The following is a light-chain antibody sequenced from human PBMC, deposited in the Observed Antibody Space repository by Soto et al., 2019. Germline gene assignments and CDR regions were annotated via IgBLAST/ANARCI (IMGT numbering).Light chain of an antibody. Sequence: QSALTQPASVSGSPGQSITISCTGTSSDVGLYNYLSWYQQHPGKAPKLMIYEVSNRPSGVSNRFSGSKSGNTASLTISGLRAEDEADYYCSSFTYISNRVLGNGTKVT. CDR1: SSDVGLYNY. V-gene: IGLV2-14*01. CDR2: EVS. J-gene: IGLJ1*01. CDR3: SSFTYISNRV.